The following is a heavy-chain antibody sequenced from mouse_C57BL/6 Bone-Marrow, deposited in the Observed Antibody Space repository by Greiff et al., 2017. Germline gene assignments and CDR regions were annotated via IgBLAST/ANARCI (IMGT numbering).Heavy chain of an antibody. D-gene: IGHD2-10*02. V-gene: IGHV1-64*01. CDR2: IHPNSGST. J-gene: IGHJ3*01. CDR3: ARRGYGSSWFAY. Sequence: QVQLQQPGAELVKPGASVKLSCKASGYTFTSYWLHWVKQRPGQGLEWIGMIHPNSGSTNYNEKFKSKATLTVDKSSSTAYMQLSSLTSEDSAVYYCARRGYGSSWFAYWCQGTLVTVSA. CDR1: GYTFTSYW.